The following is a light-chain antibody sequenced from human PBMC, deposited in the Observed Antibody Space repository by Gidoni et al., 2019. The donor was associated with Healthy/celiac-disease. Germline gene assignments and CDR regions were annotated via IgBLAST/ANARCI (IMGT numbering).Light chain of an antibody. V-gene: IGKV3-20*01. Sequence: EIVLTQSPGTLSLSPGDRATLSCRASHSVSSSYLGWYQQKPGQAPRLLIYGASTRATGIPDRFSGSGSGTDFTLTITSREPEDFAVYYCQQYDSSMGYTFGQGTKLEIK. CDR3: QQYDSSMGYT. CDR2: GAS. J-gene: IGKJ2*01. CDR1: HSVSSSY.